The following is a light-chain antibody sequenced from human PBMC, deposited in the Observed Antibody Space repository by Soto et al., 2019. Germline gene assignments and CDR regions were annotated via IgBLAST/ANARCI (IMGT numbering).Light chain of an antibody. CDR1: SSDVGSFNR. CDR3: SSFTSSSTYV. V-gene: IGLV2-18*02. J-gene: IGLJ1*01. CDR2: EVT. Sequence: QSALTQPPSVSGSPGQSDTISCTGTSSDVGSFNRVSWYQQPPGTAPKLMIYEVTNRPSGVPDRFSGSKSGNTASLTISGLQAEDEADYYCSSFTSSSTYVFGTGTKVTVL.